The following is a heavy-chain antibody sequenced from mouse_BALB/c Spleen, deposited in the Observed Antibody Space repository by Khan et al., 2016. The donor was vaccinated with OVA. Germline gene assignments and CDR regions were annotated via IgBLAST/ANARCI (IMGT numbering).Heavy chain of an antibody. CDR1: GFTFSSYS. Sequence: EVELVESGGGLVKPGGSLRLSCAASGFTFSSYSMSWVRQTPEKRLEWVATITSGGSYTNYPDSVQGRFTISRDKAKNNLYLQMSSLKYEDTPIYYCTRDRNYYGSSIYFDYWGQGTTLTVSS. D-gene: IGHD1-1*01. CDR2: ITSGGSYT. J-gene: IGHJ2*01. CDR3: TRDRNYYGSSIYFDY. V-gene: IGHV5-6-4*01.